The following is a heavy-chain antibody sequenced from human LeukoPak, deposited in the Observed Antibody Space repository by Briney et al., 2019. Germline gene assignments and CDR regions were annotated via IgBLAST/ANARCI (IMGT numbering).Heavy chain of an antibody. D-gene: IGHD5-24*01. CDR1: GGTFSSYA. J-gene: IGHJ6*04. V-gene: IGHV1-69*13. Sequence: GASVKVSSKASGGTFSSYAISWVRQAPGQGLEWMGGIIPIFGTANYAQKFQGRVTITADESTSTAYMELSSLRSEDTAVYYCARGAGYSTLPYYYGMDVWGKGTTVTVSS. CDR2: IIPIFGTA. CDR3: ARGAGYSTLPYYYGMDV.